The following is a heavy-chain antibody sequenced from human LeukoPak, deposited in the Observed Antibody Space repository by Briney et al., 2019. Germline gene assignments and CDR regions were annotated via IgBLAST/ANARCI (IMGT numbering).Heavy chain of an antibody. CDR2: ISGDGGTT. D-gene: IGHD4-23*01. CDR1: GFTFSSYS. Sequence: PGGSLRLSCAASGFTFSSYSMNWVRQAPGKGLEWVSLISGDGGTTYYADSMKGRFTISRDNSKNSLYLQMNSLRPEDTALYYCVNFDGGNSHYWGQGTLVTVSS. CDR3: VNFDGGNSHY. V-gene: IGHV3-43*01. J-gene: IGHJ4*02.